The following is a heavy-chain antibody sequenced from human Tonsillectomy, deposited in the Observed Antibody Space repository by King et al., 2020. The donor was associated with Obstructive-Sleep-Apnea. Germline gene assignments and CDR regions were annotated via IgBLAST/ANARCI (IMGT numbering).Heavy chain of an antibody. D-gene: IGHD2-2*01. J-gene: IGHJ6*02. CDR3: ARDTIVVVPAAPPTYYYYGMDV. Sequence: VQLVESGGGVVQPGRSLRLSCAASGFTFSSYAMHWVRQAPGKGLEWVAVISYDGSNKYYADSVKGRFTISRDNSKNTLYLQMNSLRAEDTAVYYFARDTIVVVPAAPPTYYYYGMDVWGQGTTVTVSS. V-gene: IGHV3-30*04. CDR2: ISYDGSNK. CDR1: GFTFSSYA.